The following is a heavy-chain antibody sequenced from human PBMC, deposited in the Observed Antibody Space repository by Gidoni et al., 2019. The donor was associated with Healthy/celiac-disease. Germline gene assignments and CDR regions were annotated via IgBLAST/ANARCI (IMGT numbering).Heavy chain of an antibody. Sequence: EVQLVQSGAEVKKPGESLRISCKGSGYSFTSYWISWVRQMPGKGLEWMGRIDPSDSYTNYSPSFQGHVTISADKSISTAYLQWSSLKASDAAMYYCARQDSGYDSFDYWGQGTLVTVSS. CDR1: GYSFTSYW. V-gene: IGHV5-10-1*01. D-gene: IGHD5-12*01. CDR2: IDPSDSYT. J-gene: IGHJ4*02. CDR3: ARQDSGYDSFDY.